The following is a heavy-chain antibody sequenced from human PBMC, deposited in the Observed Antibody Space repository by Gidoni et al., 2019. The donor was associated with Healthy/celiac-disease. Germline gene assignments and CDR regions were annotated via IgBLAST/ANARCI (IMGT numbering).Heavy chain of an antibody. D-gene: IGHD5-18*01. V-gene: IGHV4-59*01. CDR2: IYYSGST. CDR1: GGSISSYY. J-gene: IGHJ6*03. Sequence: QVQLQESGPGLVKPSETLSLTCTVSGGSISSYYWSWIRQPPGKGLEWIGYIYYSGSTNYNPSLKSRVTISVDTSKNQFSLKLSSVTAADTAVYYCARVRLGAMVWYYYYMDVWGKGTTVTVSS. CDR3: ARVRLGAMVWYYYYMDV.